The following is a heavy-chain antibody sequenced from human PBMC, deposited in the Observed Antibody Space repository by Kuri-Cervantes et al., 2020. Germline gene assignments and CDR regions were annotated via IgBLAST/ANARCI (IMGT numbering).Heavy chain of an antibody. D-gene: IGHD2-15*01. J-gene: IGHJ4*02. CDR1: GGSISSGDYY. Sequence: SETLSLTCTVSGGSISSGDYYWSWIRQPPGKVLEWIGYIYYSGSTYYNPSLKSRVTISVDTSKNQFSLKLSSVTAADTAVYYCARDVPYRSGGSCYSFIDYWGQGTLVTVSS. CDR3: ARDVPYRSGGSCYSFIDY. V-gene: IGHV4-30-4*01. CDR2: IYYSGST.